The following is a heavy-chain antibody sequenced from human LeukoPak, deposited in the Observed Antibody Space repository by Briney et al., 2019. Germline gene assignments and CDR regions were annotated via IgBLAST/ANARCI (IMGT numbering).Heavy chain of an antibody. V-gene: IGHV4-61*01. CDR1: GGSVSSGSYY. Sequence: SETLSLTCTVSGGSVSSGSYYWSWIRQPPGKGLAWIGYVYYGGSTSYSPSLKSRVTISVDTSKNQFSLKLSSVTAADTAVYYCARGRGCSGGSCYADYWGQGTLVTVSS. CDR3: ARGRGCSGGSCYADY. J-gene: IGHJ4*02. CDR2: VYYGGST. D-gene: IGHD2-15*01.